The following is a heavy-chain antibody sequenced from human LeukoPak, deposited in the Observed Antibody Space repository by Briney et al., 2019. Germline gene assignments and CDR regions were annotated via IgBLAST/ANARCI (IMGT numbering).Heavy chain of an antibody. J-gene: IGHJ4*02. Sequence: GGSLRLSCAASGFTLSSYWMSWVRQAPGKGLEWVANIKQDGSEKNYVDSVKGRFTISRDNAKNSLYLQMNSLRAEDTAVYYCARDIWDLPNYWGQGTLVTVSS. D-gene: IGHD1-26*01. CDR1: GFTLSSYW. CDR3: ARDIWDLPNY. V-gene: IGHV3-7*01. CDR2: IKQDGSEK.